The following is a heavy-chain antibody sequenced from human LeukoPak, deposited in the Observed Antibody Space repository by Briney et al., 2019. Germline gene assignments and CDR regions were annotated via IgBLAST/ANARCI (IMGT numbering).Heavy chain of an antibody. V-gene: IGHV1-69*04. CDR3: ARDGAYYDFWSGYFRPVGNWFDP. Sequence: ASVKVSCKASGGTFSSYAISWVRQAPGQGLEWMGRIIPILGIANYAQKFQGRVTITADKSTSTAYTELSSLRSEDTAVYYCARDGAYYDFWSGYFRPVGNWFDPWGQGTLVTVSS. D-gene: IGHD3-3*01. CDR1: GGTFSSYA. J-gene: IGHJ5*02. CDR2: IIPILGIA.